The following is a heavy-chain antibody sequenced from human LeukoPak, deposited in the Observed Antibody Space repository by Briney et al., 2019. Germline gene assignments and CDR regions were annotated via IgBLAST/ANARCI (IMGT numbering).Heavy chain of an antibody. Sequence: GGSLRLSCAASGFTFSTFSMNWVRQAPGKGLEWVSAISGSGGSTYYADSVKGRFTISRDNSKNTLYLQMNSLRAEDTAVYYCAKGSWMVITMGYFQHWGQGTLVTVSS. CDR2: ISGSGGST. D-gene: IGHD3-22*01. CDR1: GFTFSTFS. CDR3: AKGSWMVITMGYFQH. V-gene: IGHV3-23*01. J-gene: IGHJ1*01.